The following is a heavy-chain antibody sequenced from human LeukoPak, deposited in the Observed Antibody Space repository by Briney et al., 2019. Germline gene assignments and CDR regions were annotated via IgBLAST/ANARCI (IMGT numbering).Heavy chain of an antibody. V-gene: IGHV4-39*01. J-gene: IGHJ4*02. D-gene: IGHD5-24*01. CDR2: IYYSGNT. CDR1: GGSISSYY. CDR3: ARWRRDGYNYVDY. Sequence: SETLSLTCTVSGGSISSYYWGWIRQPPGKGLEWIGSIYYSGNTYYNPSLKSRVTISVDTSKNQFSLKLSSVTAADTAVYYCARWRRDGYNYVDYWGQGTLVTVSS.